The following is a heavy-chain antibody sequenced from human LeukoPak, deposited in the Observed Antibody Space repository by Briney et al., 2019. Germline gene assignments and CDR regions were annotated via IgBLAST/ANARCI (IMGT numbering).Heavy chain of an antibody. CDR3: ATVNYGASHWFDP. CDR2: FDPEDGET. CDR1: GYTLTELS. Sequence: ASVKVSCKLSGYTLTELSMLWVRQAPGKGLEWMGGFDPEDGETIYAQKFQGRVTMTEDTSTDTAYMELSSLRSEDTAVYYCATVNYGASHWFDPWGQGTLVTVSS. D-gene: IGHD4-17*01. J-gene: IGHJ5*02. V-gene: IGHV1-24*01.